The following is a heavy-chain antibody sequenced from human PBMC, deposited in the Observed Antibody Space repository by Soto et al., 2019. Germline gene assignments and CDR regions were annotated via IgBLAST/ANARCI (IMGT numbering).Heavy chain of an antibody. CDR1: GGSFSGYY. CDR2: ITHSGST. D-gene: IGHD2-2*01. V-gene: IGHV4-34*01. CDR3: AIDGFWSTTTFES. Sequence: PSETLSLTCAVYGGSFSGYYWSWIRQPPGKGLEWIGEITHSGSTNYNPSLKSRVTISVDTSKNQFSLKVSSVTAADTAVYYCAIDGFWSTTTFESWGQGTLVTVSS. J-gene: IGHJ4*02.